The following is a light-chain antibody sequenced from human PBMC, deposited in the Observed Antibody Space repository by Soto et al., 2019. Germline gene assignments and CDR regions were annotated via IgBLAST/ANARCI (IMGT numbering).Light chain of an antibody. CDR2: DVN. V-gene: IGLV2-14*03. J-gene: IGLJ2*01. CDR1: SNDIGAYDY. Sequence: HSALTQPASVSGSPGQSVTISCTGTSNDIGAYDYVSWYQRVPGKAPKLLIFDVNYRPSEISRRFSGSKSGNSASLTISALQPADEADYYCSAYTNANTLTFGGGTKVTVL. CDR3: SAYTNANTLT.